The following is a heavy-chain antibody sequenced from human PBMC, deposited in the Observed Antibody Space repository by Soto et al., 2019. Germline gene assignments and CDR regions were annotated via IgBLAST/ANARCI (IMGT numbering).Heavy chain of an antibody. V-gene: IGHV3-9*01. J-gene: IGHJ3*02. CDR3: AKDIWSYAPKSAFDI. CDR2: ISWNSGSI. CDR1: GFTFDDYA. D-gene: IGHD3-16*01. Sequence: GGSLRLSCAASGFTFDDYAMHWVRQAPGKGLEWVSGISWNSGSIGYADSVKGRFTISRDNAKNSLYLQMNSLRAEDTALYYCAKDIWSYAPKSAFDIWGQGTMVTVSS.